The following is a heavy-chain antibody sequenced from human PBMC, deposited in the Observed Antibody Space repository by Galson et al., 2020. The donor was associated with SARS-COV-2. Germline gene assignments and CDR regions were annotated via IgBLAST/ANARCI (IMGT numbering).Heavy chain of an antibody. J-gene: IGHJ4*02. CDR2: IWYDGSEK. CDR1: GFTFSNYG. CDR3: VKSLAAAAQNLDS. Sequence: QAGGSLRLSCATSGFTFSNYGMHWVRQAPGKGLEWVAVIWYDGSEKYYAESVKGRFTISRDNSRNTLHLQMNSLRAEDTAVYYCVKSLAAAAQNLDSWGQGTLVTVSS. D-gene: IGHD6-13*01. V-gene: IGHV3-33*03.